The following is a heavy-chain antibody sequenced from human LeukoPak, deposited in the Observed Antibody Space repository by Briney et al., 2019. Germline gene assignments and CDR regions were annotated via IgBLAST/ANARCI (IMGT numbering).Heavy chain of an antibody. V-gene: IGHV3-30*04. Sequence: PGGSLRLSCAASGFTFSSYAMHWVRQAPGKGLEWVAVISYDGSNKYYADSVKGRFTISRDNSKNTLYLQMNSLGAEDTAVYYCARYGDYRYYFDYWGQGTLVTVSS. CDR2: ISYDGSNK. J-gene: IGHJ4*02. CDR1: GFTFSSYA. D-gene: IGHD4-17*01. CDR3: ARYGDYRYYFDY.